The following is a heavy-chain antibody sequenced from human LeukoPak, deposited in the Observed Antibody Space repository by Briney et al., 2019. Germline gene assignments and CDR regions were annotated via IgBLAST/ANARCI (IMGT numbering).Heavy chain of an antibody. Sequence: PGRSLRLSCAASGFAFGSYSMHWVRQAPGKGLEWVTVISSDGSIEYYADSVKGRFTISRDNSKNTLYLQMNSLRAEDTAVYYCARDGKSWLPDYWGQGTLVTVSS. CDR1: GFAFGSYS. CDR2: ISSDGSIE. D-gene: IGHD3-22*01. J-gene: IGHJ4*02. CDR3: ARDGKSWLPDY. V-gene: IGHV3-30-3*01.